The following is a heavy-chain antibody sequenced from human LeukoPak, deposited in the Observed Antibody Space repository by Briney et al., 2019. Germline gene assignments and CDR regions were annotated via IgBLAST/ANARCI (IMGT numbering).Heavy chain of an antibody. D-gene: IGHD3-22*01. J-gene: IGHJ4*02. V-gene: IGHV1-2*04. CDR3: ARSFGGGYYESSGYYYDY. Sequence: ASVKVSCKASGYTFTGYYMHWVRQAPGQGLEWMGWINPNSGGTNYAQKFQGWVTMTRDTSISTAYMELSRLRSDDTAVYYCARSFGGGYYESSGYYYDYWGQGTLVTVSS. CDR2: INPNSGGT. CDR1: GYTFTGYY.